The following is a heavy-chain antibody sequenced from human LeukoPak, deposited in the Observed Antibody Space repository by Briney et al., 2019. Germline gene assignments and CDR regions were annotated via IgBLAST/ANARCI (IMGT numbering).Heavy chain of an antibody. CDR1: GGSISSSSYY. Sequence: SETLSLTCTVSGGSISSSSYYWGWIRQPPGQGLEWIGTIPYSGNAYYSPSLKSRVTISVDTSKNQFSLKVSSVTAADTAVYHCARYPYSGISGWQAFDYWGQGTLVTVSS. V-gene: IGHV4-39*01. J-gene: IGHJ4*02. CDR2: IPYSGNA. D-gene: IGHD6-19*01. CDR3: ARYPYSGISGWQAFDY.